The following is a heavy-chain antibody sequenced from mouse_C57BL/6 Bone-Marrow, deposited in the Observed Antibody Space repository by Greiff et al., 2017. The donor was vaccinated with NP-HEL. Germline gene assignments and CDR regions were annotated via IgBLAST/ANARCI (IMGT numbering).Heavy chain of an antibody. CDR3: ARVDYGSDYAMDY. D-gene: IGHD1-1*01. V-gene: IGHV1-55*01. CDR1: GYTFTSYW. CDR2: IYPGSGST. J-gene: IGHJ4*01. Sequence: QVQLQQPGAELVKPGASVKMSCKASGYTFTSYWITWVKQRPGQGLEWIGDIYPGSGSTNYNEKFKSKATLTVDTSSSTAYMHLSSLTSEDSAVYYCARVDYGSDYAMDYWGQGTSVTVSS.